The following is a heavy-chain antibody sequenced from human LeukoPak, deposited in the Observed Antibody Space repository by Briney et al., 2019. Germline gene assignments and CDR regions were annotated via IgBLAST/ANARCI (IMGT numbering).Heavy chain of an antibody. CDR2: ISGSGTVT. D-gene: IGHD2-15*01. Sequence: GGSLRLSCAVSGFTFTTYAMTWVRQAPGKGLEWVSTISGSGTVTYYADSVKGRFTISRDNSRNTLYLQMNSLRAEDTALYYCAKTSVGEGRIIGSGYFDNWGQGTLVTVSS. CDR3: AKTSVGEGRIIGSGYFDN. CDR1: GFTFTTYA. V-gene: IGHV3-23*01. J-gene: IGHJ4*02.